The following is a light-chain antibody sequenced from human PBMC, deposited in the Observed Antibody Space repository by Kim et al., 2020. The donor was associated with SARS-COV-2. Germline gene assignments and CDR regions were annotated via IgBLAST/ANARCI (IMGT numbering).Light chain of an antibody. CDR2: DVT. CDR1: TSDVGGYNY. V-gene: IGLV2-11*03. Sequence: QSIPISCTGTTSDVGGYNYVSWFQLFPGKAPRLLIYDVTKRPSGVPDRFSGSKSGNTASLTISGLQADDEAEYFCCSYTSTSSRIFGEGTQLTVL. CDR3: CSYTSTSSRI. J-gene: IGLJ2*01.